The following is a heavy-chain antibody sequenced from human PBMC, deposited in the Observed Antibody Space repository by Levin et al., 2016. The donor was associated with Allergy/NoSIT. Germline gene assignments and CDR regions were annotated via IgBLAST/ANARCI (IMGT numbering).Heavy chain of an antibody. CDR1: GGSVSGHF. CDR3: ARGAGWWDY. D-gene: IGHD2-15*01. V-gene: IGHV4-59*02. CDR2: IHNNGKT. J-gene: IGHJ4*02. Sequence: LRLSCTVSGGSVSGHFWSWIRQPPGKGLEWIGYIHNNGKTNNNPSVKSRVAISIDTSKDQFPLKLNSVTAADTAVYYCARGAGWWDYWGQGTLVTVSS.